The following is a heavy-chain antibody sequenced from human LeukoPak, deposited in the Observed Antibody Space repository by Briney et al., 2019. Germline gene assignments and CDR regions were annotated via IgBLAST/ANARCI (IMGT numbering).Heavy chain of an antibody. Sequence: SQTLSLTCAISGDSVSSNSAAWNWIRQSPSRGLEWLGRTYYRSKWYNDYAVSVKSRITINPDTSKNQFSLQLNSVTPEDTAVYYCARTRNRLGGYEASALYGMDVWGQGTTVTVSS. V-gene: IGHV6-1*01. D-gene: IGHD5-12*01. J-gene: IGHJ6*02. CDR3: ARTRNRLGGYEASALYGMDV. CDR1: GDSVSSNSAA. CDR2: TYYRSKWYN.